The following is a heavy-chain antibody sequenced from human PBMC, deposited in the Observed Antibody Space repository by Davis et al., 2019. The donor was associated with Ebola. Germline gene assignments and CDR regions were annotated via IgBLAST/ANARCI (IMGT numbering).Heavy chain of an antibody. Sequence: GESLKISCVASGFTFSSYDIHWVRQAPGKGLEWVAVIWNDGSHQYYGDSVKGRFTVSRDNSKNTLFLQMNSLRVDDTAVYYCARRLTITYTMDVWGQGATVTV. D-gene: IGHD4/OR15-4a*01. CDR1: GFTFSSYD. V-gene: IGHV3-33*01. CDR3: ARRLTITYTMDV. J-gene: IGHJ6*02. CDR2: IWNDGSHQ.